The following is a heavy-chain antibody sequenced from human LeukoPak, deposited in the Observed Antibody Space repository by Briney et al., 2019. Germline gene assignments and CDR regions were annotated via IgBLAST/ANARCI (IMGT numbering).Heavy chain of an antibody. J-gene: IGHJ5*02. CDR1: GYTFTGYY. D-gene: IGHD5-18*01. Sequence: ASVKVSCKASGYTFTGYYMHWVRQAPGQGLEWMGWINPNSGGTNYAQKFQGRVTMTRDTSISTAYMELSGLRSDDTAVYYCARGWGGYSYGGWFDPWGQGTLVTVSS. V-gene: IGHV1-2*02. CDR2: INPNSGGT. CDR3: ARGWGGYSYGGWFDP.